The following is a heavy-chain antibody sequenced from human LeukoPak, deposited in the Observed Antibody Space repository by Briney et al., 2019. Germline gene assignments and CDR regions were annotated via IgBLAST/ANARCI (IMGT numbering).Heavy chain of an antibody. Sequence: GGSLRLSCAASGFTFSSYSMNWVRQAPGKGLEWVSSISSSSSYIYYADSVKGRFIISRDNAKNSLYLQMNSLRAEDTAMYYCAREKASGDMDYWGQGTLVTVSS. D-gene: IGHD7-27*01. CDR3: AREKASGDMDY. CDR1: GFTFSSYS. V-gene: IGHV3-21*01. CDR2: ISSSSSYI. J-gene: IGHJ4*02.